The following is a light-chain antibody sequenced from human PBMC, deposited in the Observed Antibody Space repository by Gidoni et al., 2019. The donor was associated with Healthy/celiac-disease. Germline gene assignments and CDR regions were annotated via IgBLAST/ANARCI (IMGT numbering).Light chain of an antibody. CDR3: CSYAGSSTVV. CDR1: SSDVGSYNL. CDR2: EGS. V-gene: IGLV2-23*01. Sequence: QSALTQPASESGSPGQSITISCTGTSSDVGSYNLVSWYQPHPGKAPKLMIYEGSKRPSGVSNRFSGSKSGNTASLTISGLQAEDEADYYCCSYAGSSTVVFGGGTKLTVL. J-gene: IGLJ2*01.